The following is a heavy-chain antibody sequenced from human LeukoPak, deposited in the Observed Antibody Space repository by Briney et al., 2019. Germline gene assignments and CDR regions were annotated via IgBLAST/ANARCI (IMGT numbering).Heavy chain of an antibody. D-gene: IGHD1-26*01. CDR1: GFTFTSSA. V-gene: IGHV1-58*01. CDR2: IVVGSGNT. CDR3: AALLPPSGSYLPDY. J-gene: IGHJ4*02. Sequence: ASVKVSCKASGFTFTSSAVQWVRQARGQRLEWIGWIVVGSGNTNYAQKFQERVTITRDMSTSTAYMELSSLRSEDTAVYYCAALLPPSGSYLPDYWGQGTLVTVS.